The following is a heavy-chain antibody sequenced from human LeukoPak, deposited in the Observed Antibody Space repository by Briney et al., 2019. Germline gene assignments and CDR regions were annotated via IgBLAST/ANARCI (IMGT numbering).Heavy chain of an antibody. D-gene: IGHD5-12*01. J-gene: IGHJ4*02. CDR2: IRSGSGYM. CDR1: GFAFSSYN. CDR3: ARAGLYSGSGLDY. Sequence: GGSLRLSCAVSGFAFSSYNMNWVRQSPGKGLEGVSSIRSGSGYMYYADSVKGRFTISRDNAKNSLYQEMSSLRAEETAVYYCARAGLYSGSGLDYWGQGTLVTVSS. V-gene: IGHV3-21*01.